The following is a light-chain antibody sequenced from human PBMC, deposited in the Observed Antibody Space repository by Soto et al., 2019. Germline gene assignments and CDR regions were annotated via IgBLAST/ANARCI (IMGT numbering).Light chain of an antibody. J-gene: IGKJ4*01. CDR2: DAS. CDR1: QSISSR. CDR3: QQFNSYPLT. V-gene: IGKV1-5*01. Sequence: DIQMTQSPSTLAAFVGDRVTITCRASQSISSRLAWYQQKPGKAPKFLIYDASSLQSGVPSRFSGSGSGTQCTLTISSLQPDDAATYYCQQFNSYPLTGGGATKVEIK.